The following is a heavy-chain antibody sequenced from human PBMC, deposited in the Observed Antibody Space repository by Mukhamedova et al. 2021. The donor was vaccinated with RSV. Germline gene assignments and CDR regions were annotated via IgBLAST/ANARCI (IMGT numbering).Heavy chain of an antibody. D-gene: IGHD3-10*01. Sequence: GLEWVAVISYDGSNKYYADSVKGRFTISRDNSKNTLYLQMNSLRAEDTAVYYCARKTITMVRGVISPWFDPWGQGTLVTVSS. V-gene: IGHV3-30*04. J-gene: IGHJ5*02. CDR3: ARKTITMVRGVISPWFDP. CDR2: ISYDGSNK.